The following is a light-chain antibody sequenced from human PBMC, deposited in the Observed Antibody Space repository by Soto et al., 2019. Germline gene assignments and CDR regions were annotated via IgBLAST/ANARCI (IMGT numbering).Light chain of an antibody. CDR1: TSSIGRNY. CDR2: RNN. CDR3: AAWDDSLSGLYV. Sequence: QSVLTQPPSASGTPGQRVTISCSGGTSSIGRNYVYWYQQLPGTAPKLVIYRNNQRPSGVPDRFSGSKSGTSASLAIRGLRSEEEADYYCAAWDDSLSGLYVFGTGTKVTVL. V-gene: IGLV1-47*01. J-gene: IGLJ1*01.